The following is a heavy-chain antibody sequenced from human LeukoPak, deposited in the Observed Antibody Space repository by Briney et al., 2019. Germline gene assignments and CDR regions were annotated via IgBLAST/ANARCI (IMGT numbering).Heavy chain of an antibody. CDR1: GGSINTPNYY. CDR3: ARVQLPLRWELRYYFDY. Sequence: SETLSLTCTVSGGSINTPNYYWGWIRQPPGKGLEWIGSLYYSGSTYYNPSLKSRVTISVDTSKNQFSLKLSSVTAADTAVYYCARVQLPLRWELRYYFDYWGQGTLVTVSS. CDR2: LYYSGST. V-gene: IGHV4-39*07. J-gene: IGHJ4*02. D-gene: IGHD1-26*01.